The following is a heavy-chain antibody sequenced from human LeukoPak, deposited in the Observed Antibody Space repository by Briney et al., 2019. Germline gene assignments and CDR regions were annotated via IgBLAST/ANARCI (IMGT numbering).Heavy chain of an antibody. CDR1: GFTFSSYA. CDR2: ISGSGGST. V-gene: IGHV3-23*01. Sequence: GGSLRLSCAASGFTFSSYAMSWVRQAPGKGLEWVSAISGSGGSTYYADSVKGRFTISRDNSKNTLYLQMNSLRAEDTAVYYCAKAYYDFWSGYYPLFDSGGQGTLVTVSS. D-gene: IGHD3-3*01. J-gene: IGHJ4*02. CDR3: AKAYYDFWSGYYPLFDS.